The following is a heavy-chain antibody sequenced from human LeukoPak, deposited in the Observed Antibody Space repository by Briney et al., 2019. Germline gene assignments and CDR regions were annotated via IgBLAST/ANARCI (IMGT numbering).Heavy chain of an antibody. CDR2: IYYSGST. J-gene: IGHJ5*02. D-gene: IGHD2-15*01. Sequence: SETLSLTCTVSGYSISSGYYWGWIRQPPGKGLEWIGSIYYSGSTYYNPSLKSRVTISVDTSKNQFSLKLSSVTAADTAVYYCARRIGYCSGGSCSNWFDPWGQGTLVTVSS. V-gene: IGHV4-38-2*02. CDR3: ARRIGYCSGGSCSNWFDP. CDR1: GYSISSGYY.